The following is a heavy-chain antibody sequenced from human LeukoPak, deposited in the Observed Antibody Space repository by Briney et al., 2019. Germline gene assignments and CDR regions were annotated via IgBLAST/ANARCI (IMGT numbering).Heavy chain of an antibody. CDR2: IRYDGSNK. Sequence: PGGSLRLSCAASGFTFSSYGMQWVRQAPGKGLEWVAFIRYDGSNKYYADSVKGRFTISRDNSKNTLYLQMNSLRAEDTAVYYCAKDDDHIAVAGTDYWGQGTLVTVSS. J-gene: IGHJ4*02. D-gene: IGHD6-19*01. CDR1: GFTFSSYG. CDR3: AKDDDHIAVAGTDY. V-gene: IGHV3-30*02.